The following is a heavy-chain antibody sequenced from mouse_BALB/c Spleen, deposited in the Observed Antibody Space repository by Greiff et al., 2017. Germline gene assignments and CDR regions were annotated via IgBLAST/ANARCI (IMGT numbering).Heavy chain of an antibody. D-gene: IGHD2-10*01. Sequence: EVQLVESGGGLVKPGGSLKLSCAASGFTFSDYYMYWVRQTPEKRLEWVATISDGGSYTYYPDSVKGRFTISRDNAKNNLYLQMSSLKSEDTAMYYCARSTSSYYGNYVYAMDYWGQGTSVTVSS. CDR3: ARSTSSYYGNYVYAMDY. CDR1: GFTFSDYY. J-gene: IGHJ4*01. V-gene: IGHV5-4*02. CDR2: ISDGGSYT.